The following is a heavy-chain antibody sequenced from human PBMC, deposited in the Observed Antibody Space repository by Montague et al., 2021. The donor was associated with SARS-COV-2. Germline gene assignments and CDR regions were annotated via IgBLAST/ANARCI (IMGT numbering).Heavy chain of an antibody. Sequence: SLRLSCAASGFTFDDYGMSWVRQAPGKGLEWVANIKQDGSEKYYVDSVKGRFTISRDNAQTSLYLQMNSLRVEDTAVYYCAAGQSSSWLWGQGTLVTVSS. CDR1: GFTFDDYG. J-gene: IGHJ4*02. D-gene: IGHD6-13*01. CDR2: IKQDGSEK. V-gene: IGHV3-7*01. CDR3: AAGQSSSWL.